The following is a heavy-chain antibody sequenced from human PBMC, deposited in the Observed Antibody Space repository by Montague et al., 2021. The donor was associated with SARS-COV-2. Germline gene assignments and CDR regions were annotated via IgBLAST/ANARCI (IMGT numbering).Heavy chain of an antibody. CDR1: GFSLSTSGMC. CDR3: ARTSIPAAGTAFDI. Sequence: PALVKPTQTLTLTCTFSGFSLSTSGMCVSWIRQPPGKALEWLARIDWDDDKYYSTSLKTRLTISKDTSKNQVVLTMTNMDPVDTATYYCARTSIPAAGTAFDIWGQGTTVTVSS. V-gene: IGHV2-70*11. D-gene: IGHD6-13*01. CDR2: IDWDDDK. J-gene: IGHJ3*02.